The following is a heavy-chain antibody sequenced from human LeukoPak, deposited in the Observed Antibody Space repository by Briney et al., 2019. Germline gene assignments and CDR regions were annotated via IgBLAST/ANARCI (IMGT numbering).Heavy chain of an antibody. CDR3: VRDQPRRGPGDHDY. CDR1: GYTFTIYG. D-gene: IGHD7-27*01. CDR2: ISGYDGKT. V-gene: IGHV1-18*01. Sequence: ASVKVSCKASGYTFTIYGINWVRQAPGQGLEWMGWISGYDGKTNYAQKLRDRVTMLRDTATSTVYMELRSLTIDDTAVYYCVRDQPRRGPGDHDYWGQGTLVTVSS. J-gene: IGHJ4*02.